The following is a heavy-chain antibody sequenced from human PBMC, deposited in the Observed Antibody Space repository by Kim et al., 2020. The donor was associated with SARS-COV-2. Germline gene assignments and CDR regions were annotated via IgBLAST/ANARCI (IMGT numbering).Heavy chain of an antibody. CDR3: AKSRAAVTGEIDY. D-gene: IGHD6-19*01. Sequence: GGSLRLSCAASGFTFSSYAMSWVRQAPGKGLEWVSVIRDSGGSTYYADSVKGRFTISRDNSKNTLYLQMNSLRAEDTAVYYCAKSRAAVTGEIDYWGQGTLLTPSS. CDR2: IRDSGGST. CDR1: GFTFSSYA. V-gene: IGHV3-23*01. J-gene: IGHJ4*02.